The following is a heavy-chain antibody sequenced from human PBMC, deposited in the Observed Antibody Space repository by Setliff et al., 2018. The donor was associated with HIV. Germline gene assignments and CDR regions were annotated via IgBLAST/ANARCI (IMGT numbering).Heavy chain of an antibody. J-gene: IGHJ5*01. D-gene: IGHD3-9*01. V-gene: IGHV4-39*07. Sequence: SETLSLTCTVSGGSAAISGNYWGWIRLSPGKGLEWIGNIHYSGTTYYNPSLKRRVTISVDTSKNQFSLKLSSVTAADTAVYYCARDYDILTGYVPKGAWFDSWGQGTLVTVSS. CDR1: GGSAAISGNY. CDR3: ARDYDILTGYVPKGAWFDS. CDR2: IHYSGTT.